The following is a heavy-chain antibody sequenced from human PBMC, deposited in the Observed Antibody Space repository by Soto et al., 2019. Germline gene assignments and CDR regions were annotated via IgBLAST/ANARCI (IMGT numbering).Heavy chain of an antibody. J-gene: IGHJ4*02. D-gene: IGHD2-8*01. Sequence: QVQLLESGPGLVKPTQTLFLTCSVSGASTNRGNFYWNWIRQHPGRGLEWIGYIYYSGSTYYNPSLRSRVTISIDTSKNQFFLRLSSVTAADTAVYYWAREFDINGYFDFWGRGTLVTVSS. V-gene: IGHV4-31*03. CDR2: IYYSGST. CDR1: GASTNRGNFY. CDR3: AREFDINGYFDF.